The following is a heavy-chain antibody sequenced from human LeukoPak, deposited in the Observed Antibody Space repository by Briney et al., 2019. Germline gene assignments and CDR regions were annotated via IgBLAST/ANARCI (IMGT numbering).Heavy chain of an antibody. D-gene: IGHD5-12*01. J-gene: IGHJ5*02. V-gene: IGHV4-59*01. Sequence: PSETLSLTCTVSGGSISSYYWSWIRQPPGKELEWIGYISYRGSTNYNPSLKSRVTISVDTSKNQFSLKLSSVTAADTAVYYCARDLYIVLGYNWFDPWGQGTLVTVSS. CDR1: GGSISSYY. CDR3: ARDLYIVLGYNWFDP. CDR2: ISYRGST.